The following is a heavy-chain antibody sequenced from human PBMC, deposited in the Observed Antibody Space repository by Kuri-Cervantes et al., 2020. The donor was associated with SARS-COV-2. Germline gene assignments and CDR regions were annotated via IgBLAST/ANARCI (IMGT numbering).Heavy chain of an antibody. CDR2: IYYSGST. V-gene: IGHV4-39*01. D-gene: IGHD2-15*01. CDR3: ARQEVVAATNRFDP. J-gene: IGHJ5*02. Sequence: GSLRLSCTVSGGSISSSSYYWGWIRQPPGKGLEWIGSIYYSGSTYYNPSLKSRVTISVDTSKNQFSLKLSSVTAADTAVYYCARQEVVAATNRFDPWGQGTLVTVSS. CDR1: GGSISSSSYY.